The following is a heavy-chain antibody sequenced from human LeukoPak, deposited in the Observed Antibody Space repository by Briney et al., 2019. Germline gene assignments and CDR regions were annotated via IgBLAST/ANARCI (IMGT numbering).Heavy chain of an antibody. V-gene: IGHV4-39*07. D-gene: IGHD1-1*01. CDR2: IYYSGST. CDR3: ASGGKRRKIAFDI. Sequence: PSETLSLTCTVSGGSISNNNYYWGWIRQPPGKGLEWIGSIYYSGSTYYNPSLKSRVTISVDTSKNQFSLKLSSVTAADTAVYYCASGGKRRKIAFDIWGQGTMVTVSS. CDR1: GGSISNNNYY. J-gene: IGHJ3*02.